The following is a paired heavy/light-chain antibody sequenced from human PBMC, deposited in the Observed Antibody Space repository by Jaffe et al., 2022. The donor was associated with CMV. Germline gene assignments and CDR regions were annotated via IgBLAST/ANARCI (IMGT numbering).Heavy chain of an antibody. CDR1: SGSITSKTHY. Sequence: QFRLQESGPRLVTPSETLSLTCTVSSGSITSKTHYWGWVRQSPGRRLEWIGSIFHSDVRGTVYYSGSTYYNPSLESRLSISVDTSRNQFSLKMSSVTAADTAVYYCVRHQTNTDLWRSPGPKVNPSYIDSWGQGTLVTVSS. J-gene: IGHJ4*02. D-gene: IGHD3-3*01. V-gene: IGHV4-39*01. CDR3: VRHQTNTDLWRSPGPKVNPSYIDS. CDR2: IFHSDVRGTVYYSGST.
Light chain of an antibody. CDR2: GVS. V-gene: IGKV3-20*01. Sequence: EIVLTQSPETLSLSPGQRATIFCRASQSVGSRSVAWYQQNPGQAPRLLIYGVSNRATGIPDRFSGSGSGADFTLIISRLESEDFAVYYCHQYETSPWTFGLGTKVELK. CDR1: QSVGSRS. J-gene: IGKJ1*01. CDR3: HQYETSPWT.